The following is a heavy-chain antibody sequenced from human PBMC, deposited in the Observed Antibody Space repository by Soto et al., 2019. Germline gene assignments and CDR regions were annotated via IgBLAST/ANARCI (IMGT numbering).Heavy chain of an antibody. V-gene: IGHV3-30*18. CDR3: AKDRGMVAAAETFDY. Sequence: QVQLVESGGGVVQPGRSLRLSCAASGSTFSSYGMHWVRQAPGKGLEWVAVISYDGSNKYYADSVKGRFTISRDNSKNTLYLQMNSLRAEDTAVYYCAKDRGMVAAAETFDYWGQGTLVTVSS. D-gene: IGHD6-13*01. CDR2: ISYDGSNK. CDR1: GSTFSSYG. J-gene: IGHJ4*02.